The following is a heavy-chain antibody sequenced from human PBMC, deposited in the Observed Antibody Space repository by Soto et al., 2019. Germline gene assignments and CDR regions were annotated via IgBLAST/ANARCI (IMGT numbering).Heavy chain of an antibody. D-gene: IGHD3-10*01. CDR1: GGSISRYY. J-gene: IGHJ4*02. V-gene: IGHV4-59*08. CDR3: ARHNYGSGSTYFDY. Sequence: SETLSLTCTVSGGSISRYYWSWIRQPPGKGLEWIGYIYYSGSTNYNPSLKSRVTISVDTSKNQFSLKLNSMTAADTAVYYCARHNYGSGSTYFDYWGQGTLVTSPQ. CDR2: IYYSGST.